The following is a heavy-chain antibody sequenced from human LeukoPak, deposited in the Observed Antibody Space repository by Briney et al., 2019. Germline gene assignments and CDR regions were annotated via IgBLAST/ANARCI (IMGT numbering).Heavy chain of an antibody. V-gene: IGHV3-7*01. J-gene: IGHJ3*02. D-gene: IGHD3-3*01. CDR3: ARVFRPSLTVFIIRGAFDI. Sequence: GGSLRLSCVASGFIFSSYWMSWVRQAPGKGLEWVANIKQDGNEKYYVDSVKGRFTISRDNDKNSLYLQMNSLRVEDTAVYYCARVFRPSLTVFIIRGAFDIWGQGTMVTVSS. CDR1: GFIFSSYW. CDR2: IKQDGNEK.